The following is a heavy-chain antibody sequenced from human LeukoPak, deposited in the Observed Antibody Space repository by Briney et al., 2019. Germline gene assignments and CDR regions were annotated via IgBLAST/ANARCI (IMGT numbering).Heavy chain of an antibody. J-gene: IGHJ5*02. CDR1: GGSISHYY. CDR2: IYYSGST. D-gene: IGHD2-15*01. CDR3: ASGGYCSSGSCYPNWFDP. Sequence: SETLSLTCTVSGGSISHYYWSWIRQPPGKGLEWIGYIYYSGSTDYNPSLKSRVSISIDTSKNQFSLKLSSVTAADTAVYYCASGGYCSSGSCYPNWFDPWGQGTLVTVSS. V-gene: IGHV4-59*01.